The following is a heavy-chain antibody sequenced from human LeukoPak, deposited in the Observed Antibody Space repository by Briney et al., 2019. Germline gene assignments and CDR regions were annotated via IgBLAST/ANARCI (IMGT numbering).Heavy chain of an antibody. CDR3: ARDVYDSGRGAFDI. Sequence: GGSLRLSCAASGFTFSTYYMSWVRQAPGKGPEWVATINPDGTENYYVDSVKGRFTISRDSAKTALYLQMNSLRAEDMAVYYCARDVYDSGRGAFDILGQGTMVTVSS. J-gene: IGHJ3*02. V-gene: IGHV3-7*01. CDR2: INPDGTEN. D-gene: IGHD3-10*01. CDR1: GFTFSTYY.